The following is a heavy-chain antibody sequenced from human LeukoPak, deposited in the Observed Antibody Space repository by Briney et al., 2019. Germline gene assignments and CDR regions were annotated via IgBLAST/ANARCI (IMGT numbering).Heavy chain of an antibody. J-gene: IGHJ4*02. CDR2: INHSEST. V-gene: IGHV4-34*01. CDR3: ARGLAAAAYFDY. CDR1: GGSFSGYY. Sequence: ETLSLTCAVYGGSFSGYYWSWIRQPPGKGLEWIGEINHSESTNYNPSLKSRVTISVDTSKNQFSLKLSSVTAADTAVYYCARGLAAAAYFDYWGQGTLVTVSS. D-gene: IGHD6-13*01.